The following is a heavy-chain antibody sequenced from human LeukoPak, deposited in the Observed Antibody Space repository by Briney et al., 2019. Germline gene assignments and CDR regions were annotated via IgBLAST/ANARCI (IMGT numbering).Heavy chain of an antibody. CDR2: IYYSGST. CDR1: GGSIRSYY. D-gene: IGHD5-12*01. J-gene: IGHJ4*02. CDR3: ARVYSGGGYDAQAHPFDY. Sequence: SETLSLTCTVSGGSIRSYYWSWIRQPPGKGLEWIGYIYYSGSTNYNPSLKSRVTISVDTSKNQFSLKVNSVTAADTALYYCARVYSGGGYDAQAHPFDYWGQGTLVTVSS. V-gene: IGHV4-59*08.